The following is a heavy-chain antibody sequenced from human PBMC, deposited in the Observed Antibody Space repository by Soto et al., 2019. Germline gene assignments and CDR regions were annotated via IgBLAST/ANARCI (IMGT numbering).Heavy chain of an antibody. D-gene: IGHD3-3*01. CDR1: GCTFSSYV. CDR2: VHYDGTKK. J-gene: IGHJ6*02. Sequence: GGSLRLSCAPSGCTFSSYVMHWVRQAPGKGLEWVAVVHYDGTKKYYADSVRGRFTISRDNSENILYLQMNSLRPDDTAVYFCARETSYDFWSGPQTMDVWGQGTTVTV. V-gene: IGHV3-33*01. CDR3: ARETSYDFWSGPQTMDV.